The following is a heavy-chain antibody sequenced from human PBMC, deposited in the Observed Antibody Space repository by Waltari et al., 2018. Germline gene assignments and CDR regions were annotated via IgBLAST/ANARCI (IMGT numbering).Heavy chain of an antibody. V-gene: IGHV4-38-2*02. D-gene: IGHD3-22*01. Sequence: QVQLQESGPGLVKPSETLSLTCAVSGYSISSGYYWGWIRQPPGKGLEWIGSIYHSGSTYYNPSLKSRVTISVDTSKNQFSLKLSSVTAADTAVYYCAREGDYDSSGYYPTYFDYWGQGTLVTVSS. CDR1: GYSISSGYY. CDR2: IYHSGST. J-gene: IGHJ4*02. CDR3: AREGDYDSSGYYPTYFDY.